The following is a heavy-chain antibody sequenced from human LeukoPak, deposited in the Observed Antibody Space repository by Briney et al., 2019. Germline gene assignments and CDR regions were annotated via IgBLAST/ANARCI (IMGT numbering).Heavy chain of an antibody. Sequence: GASVKVSCKASGYTFTSYYMHWVRQAPGQGLEWMGRIIPILGIANYAQKFQGRVTITADKSTSTAYMELSSLRSEDTAVYYCARAQPATAIRDWGQGTLVTVSS. CDR1: GYTFTSYY. V-gene: IGHV1-69*04. CDR2: IIPILGIA. J-gene: IGHJ4*02. D-gene: IGHD2-21*02. CDR3: ARAQPATAIRD.